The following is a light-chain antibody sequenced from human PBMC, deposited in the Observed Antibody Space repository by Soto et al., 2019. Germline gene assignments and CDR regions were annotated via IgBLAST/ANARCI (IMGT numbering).Light chain of an antibody. J-gene: IGLJ3*02. V-gene: IGLV2-8*01. CDR1: KNDIGVYDF. CDR2: EVV. CDR3: SASDDSLNGPV. Sequence: QSALTQPPSASGSPGQSVTISCTGTKNDIGVYDFVSWYQHHPGKAPRLIIYEVVQRPSGVPDRFSGSKSGTSASLAISGLQSDDEADYYCSASDDSLNGPVFGGGTKLTVL.